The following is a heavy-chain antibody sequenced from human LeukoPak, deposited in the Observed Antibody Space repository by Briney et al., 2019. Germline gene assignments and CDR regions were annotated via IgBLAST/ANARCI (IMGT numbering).Heavy chain of an antibody. CDR1: GFTFTSYA. CDR3: TNGPTSSGYFYYFDY. V-gene: IGHV3-23*01. CDR2: MSGSGSTT. D-gene: IGHD3-22*01. J-gene: IGHJ4*02. Sequence: PGGSLRLSCAASGFTFTSYAMSWVRQAPGKGLEWVSAMSGSGSTTSYADSVKGRFTISRDNSKKTLDLQMNSLRVEDTAVYYCTNGPTSSGYFYYFDYWGQGTLVTVSS.